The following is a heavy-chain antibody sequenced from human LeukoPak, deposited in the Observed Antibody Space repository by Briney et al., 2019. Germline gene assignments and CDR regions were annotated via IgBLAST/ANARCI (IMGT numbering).Heavy chain of an antibody. V-gene: IGHV1-18*01. D-gene: IGHD2-2*01. J-gene: IGHJ4*02. Sequence: ASVKVSCKASGYTFTSYGISWVRQAPGQGLEWMGWISAYNGNTNYAQKLQGRVTMTTDTSTSTAYMELSSLRSEDTAVYYCARGLYCSSTSCYVQEDYWGQGTLVTVSS. CDR2: ISAYNGNT. CDR3: ARGLYCSSTSCYVQEDY. CDR1: GYTFTSYG.